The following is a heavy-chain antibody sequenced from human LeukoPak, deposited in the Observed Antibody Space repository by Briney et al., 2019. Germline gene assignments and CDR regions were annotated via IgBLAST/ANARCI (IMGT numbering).Heavy chain of an antibody. V-gene: IGHV1-8*01. J-gene: IGHJ6*02. Sequence: GASVKVSCKASEYTFTSYDINWVRQATGQGLEWMGWMNPNSGNTGYAQKFQGRVTMTRNTSISTAYMELSSLRSEDTAVYYCARAKNGGNGNYYYYYGMDVWGQGTTVTVSS. CDR1: EYTFTSYD. D-gene: IGHD4-23*01. CDR3: ARAKNGGNGNYYYYYGMDV. CDR2: MNPNSGNT.